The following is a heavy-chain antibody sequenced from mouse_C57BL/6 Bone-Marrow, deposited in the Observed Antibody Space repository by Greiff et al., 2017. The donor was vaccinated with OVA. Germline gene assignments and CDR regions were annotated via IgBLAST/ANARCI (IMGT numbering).Heavy chain of an antibody. Sequence: VQLQQSGPELVKPGASVKISCKASGYSFTDYNMNWVKQSNGKSLEWIGGINPNYGTTSYNQKFKGKATLTVDQSSSTAYMQLNSLTSEVTAVYYGARDLLIYYYGSSYFDYWGQGTTLTVSS. V-gene: IGHV1-39*01. D-gene: IGHD1-1*01. CDR2: INPNYGTT. J-gene: IGHJ2*01. CDR1: GYSFTDYN. CDR3: ARDLLIYYYGSSYFDY.